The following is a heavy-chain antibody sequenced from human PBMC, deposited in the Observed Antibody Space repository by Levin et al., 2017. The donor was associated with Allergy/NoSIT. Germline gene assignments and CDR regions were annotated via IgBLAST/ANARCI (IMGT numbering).Heavy chain of an antibody. CDR2: IIPIFGTA. D-gene: IGHD3-22*01. CDR1: GGTFSSYA. V-gene: IGHV1-69*06. Sequence: KISCKASGGTFSSYAISWVRQAPGQGLEWMGGIIPIFGTANYAQKFQGRVTITADKSTSTAYMELSSLRSEDTAVYYCAREGAGDSSGYYYYFDYWGQGTLVTVSS. CDR3: AREGAGDSSGYYYYFDY. J-gene: IGHJ4*02.